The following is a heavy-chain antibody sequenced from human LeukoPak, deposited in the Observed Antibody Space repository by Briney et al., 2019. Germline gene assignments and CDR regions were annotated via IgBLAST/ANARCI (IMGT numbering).Heavy chain of an antibody. CDR1: GGSISCGSYY. D-gene: IGHD3-10*01. CDR2: IYTSGST. Sequence: PSQTLSLTCTVSGGSISCGSYYWSWIRQPAGKGLEWIGRIYTSGSTNYSPSLQSRVTISRDTSNNQLSLKLTSVTAADTAVYYCARGGRPYYTSSGNYQFDSWGQGILVTVSS. V-gene: IGHV4-61*02. J-gene: IGHJ4*02. CDR3: ARGGRPYYTSSGNYQFDS.